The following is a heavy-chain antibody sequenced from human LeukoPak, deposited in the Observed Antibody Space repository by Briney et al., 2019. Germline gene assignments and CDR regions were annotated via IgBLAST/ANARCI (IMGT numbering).Heavy chain of an antibody. CDR2: MSPNSGNT. CDR3: TRGPPNWGYDL. Sequence: GASVKVSCKASGYIFTSYDINWVRQATGQRLGWLGWMSPNSGNTGYAQKFQGRVTMTRSTALSTAYMELSSLKSDDTAVYYCTRGPPNWGYDLWGQGTLVTVSS. CDR1: GYIFTSYD. J-gene: IGHJ4*02. V-gene: IGHV1-8*01. D-gene: IGHD7-27*01.